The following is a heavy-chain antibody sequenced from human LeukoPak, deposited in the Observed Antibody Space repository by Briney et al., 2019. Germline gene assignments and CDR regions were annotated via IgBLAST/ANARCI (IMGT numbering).Heavy chain of an antibody. CDR3: AKVGVAGTYSLYYFDY. D-gene: IGHD3-3*01. CDR2: IRYDGSNK. Sequence: GGSLRLSCAASGFTFSTYGIHWVRQAPGKGLEWVAFIRYDGSNKYYADSVKGRFTISRDNSKNTLYLQMNSLRAEDTAVYYCAKVGVAGTYSLYYFDYWGQGTLVTVSS. CDR1: GFTFSTYG. V-gene: IGHV3-30*02. J-gene: IGHJ4*02.